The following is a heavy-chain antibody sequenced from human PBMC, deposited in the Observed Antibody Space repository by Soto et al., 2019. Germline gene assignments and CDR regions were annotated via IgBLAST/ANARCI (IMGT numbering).Heavy chain of an antibody. CDR1: GFTFTSYW. V-gene: IGHV3-74*01. CDR3: ARVPEAAYYYNYYMDV. Sequence: PGGSLSLSCAASGFTFTSYWMYWVRQAPGKGLVWVSRNNSDGSSTIYADSVKVRFTISRDNAKNTLYLHMNSLIAEDTAVYYCARVPEAAYYYNYYMDVWGIGTTVTVSS. J-gene: IGHJ6*03. CDR2: NNSDGSST.